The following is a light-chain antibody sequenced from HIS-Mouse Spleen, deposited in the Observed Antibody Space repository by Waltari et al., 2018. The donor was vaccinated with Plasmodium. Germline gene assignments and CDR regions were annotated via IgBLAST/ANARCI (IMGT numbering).Light chain of an antibody. CDR1: QGISSY. J-gene: IGKJ2*01. Sequence: DIQLTQSPSFLSASVGDIVTITCRASQGISSYLAWYQQHTGKDPKLLMYAASTLQSGVPSRFSGSGSGTEFTLTISSLQPEDFATYYCQQLNSYPYTFGQGTKLEIK. CDR3: QQLNSYPYT. V-gene: IGKV1-9*01. CDR2: AAS.